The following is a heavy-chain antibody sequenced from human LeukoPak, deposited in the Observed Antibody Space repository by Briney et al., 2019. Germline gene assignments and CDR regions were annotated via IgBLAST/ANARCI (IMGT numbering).Heavy chain of an antibody. Sequence: PGGSLRLSCTVSGFNFNNYAMHWVRQAPGKELEWVSAISVSGGSTYYADSVKGRFTISRDNSKNTLYLQMNSLRAEDTAVYYCTTTYYYDSSGYHYGDYWGQGTLVTVSS. CDR2: ISVSGGST. CDR1: GFNFNNYA. CDR3: TTTYYYDSSGYHYGDY. V-gene: IGHV3-23*01. D-gene: IGHD3-22*01. J-gene: IGHJ4*02.